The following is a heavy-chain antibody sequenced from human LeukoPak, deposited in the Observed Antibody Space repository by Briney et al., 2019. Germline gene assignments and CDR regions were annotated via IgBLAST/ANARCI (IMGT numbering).Heavy chain of an antibody. D-gene: IGHD1-26*01. Sequence: GGSLRLSCAASGFTFSSYAMSWVRQAPGKGLEWVSAISGSGGSTYYADSVKGRFTISRDNSKNTLYLQMNSLRAEDTAVYYCAKDRVGVGATTVSYYFDYWGQGTLVTVSS. CDR2: ISGSGGST. CDR3: AKDRVGVGATTVSYYFDY. J-gene: IGHJ4*02. V-gene: IGHV3-23*01. CDR1: GFTFSSYA.